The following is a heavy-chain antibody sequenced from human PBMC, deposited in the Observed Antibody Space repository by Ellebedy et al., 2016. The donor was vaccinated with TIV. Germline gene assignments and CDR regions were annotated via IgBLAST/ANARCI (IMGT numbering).Heavy chain of an antibody. CDR2: IKSDGSST. D-gene: IGHD4-11*01. CDR1: GFIFSSYR. V-gene: IGHV3-74*01. Sequence: HTGGSLRLXXAASGFIFSSYRMHWVRQAPGNKLVWVSRIKSDGSSTTYADSVKGRFTTSRDNARNTLYLQMNSLRGEDTAVYFCARDRGDYSISGPWGQGTLVTVSS. CDR3: ARDRGDYSISGP. J-gene: IGHJ5*02.